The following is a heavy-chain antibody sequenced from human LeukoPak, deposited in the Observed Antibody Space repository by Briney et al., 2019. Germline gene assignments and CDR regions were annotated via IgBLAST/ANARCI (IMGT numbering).Heavy chain of an antibody. D-gene: IGHD3-10*01. CDR1: GFTFDDYG. J-gene: IGHJ4*02. CDR2: INWNGGST. V-gene: IGHV3-20*04. Sequence: GGSLRLSCAASGFTFDDYGMSWVRQAPGKGLEWVSGINWNGGSTGYADSVKGRFTISRDNSKNSLYLQMNRLRTEDTALYFCTKAHYYYGSGSQYYFDYWGQGTLVTVSS. CDR3: TKAHYYYGSGSQYYFDY.